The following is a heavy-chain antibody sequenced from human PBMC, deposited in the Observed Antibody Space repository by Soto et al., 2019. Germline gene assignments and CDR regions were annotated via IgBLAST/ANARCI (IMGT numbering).Heavy chain of an antibody. CDR2: IKSNGDDT. D-gene: IGHD2-21*01. Sequence: QVQLVQSGAEVREAGASVKVSCKASGFIFTGYYIHWVRQVPGQGLEWMGWIKSNGDDTKYAQKFQDRVTMTRDTSTNTVYMEVSRLRSDDTAVYFCARDERSYGEPPFDYWGQGTLVTVSS. V-gene: IGHV1-2*02. CDR1: GFIFTGYY. CDR3: ARDERSYGEPPFDY. J-gene: IGHJ4*02.